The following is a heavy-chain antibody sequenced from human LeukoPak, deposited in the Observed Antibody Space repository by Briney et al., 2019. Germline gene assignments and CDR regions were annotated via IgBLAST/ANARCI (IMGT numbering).Heavy chain of an antibody. CDR2: INPNSGGT. D-gene: IGHD3-22*01. Sequence: ASVKVSCKASGYTFTCYYMHWVRQAPGQGLEWMGWINPNSGGTNYAQKFQGRVTMTRDTSISTAYMELSRLRSDDTAVYYCARPAYYYDSSGYTEYFQHWGQGTLVTVSS. CDR3: ARPAYYYDSSGYTEYFQH. J-gene: IGHJ1*01. V-gene: IGHV1-2*02. CDR1: GYTFTCYY.